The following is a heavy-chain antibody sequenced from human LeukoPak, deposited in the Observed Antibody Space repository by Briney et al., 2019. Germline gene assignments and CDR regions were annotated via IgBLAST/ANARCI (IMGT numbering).Heavy chain of an antibody. CDR2: IYPGDSNT. D-gene: IGHD6-19*01. Sequence: GESLKISCKGSGYSFTSYWIGWVRQMPGKGLEWMGIIYPGDSNTRYSPSFQGQVTILADKSISTAYLQWSSLKASDTAMYYCARREAVAGSPFDYWGQGTLVTVSS. CDR1: GYSFTSYW. V-gene: IGHV5-51*01. J-gene: IGHJ4*02. CDR3: ARREAVAGSPFDY.